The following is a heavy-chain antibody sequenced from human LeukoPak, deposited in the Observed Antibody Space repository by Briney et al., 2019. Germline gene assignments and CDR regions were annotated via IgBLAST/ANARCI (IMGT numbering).Heavy chain of an antibody. CDR1: GGSISSSSYY. V-gene: IGHV4-61*02. Sequence: SETLSLTCTVSGGSISSSSYYWGWIRQPAGKGLEWIGRIYTSGSTTYNPSLKSRVTISADTSKNQFSLKLSSVTAADTAVYYCARAGPFGNWFDPWGQGTLVTVSS. D-gene: IGHD3-10*01. J-gene: IGHJ5*02. CDR2: IYTSGST. CDR3: ARAGPFGNWFDP.